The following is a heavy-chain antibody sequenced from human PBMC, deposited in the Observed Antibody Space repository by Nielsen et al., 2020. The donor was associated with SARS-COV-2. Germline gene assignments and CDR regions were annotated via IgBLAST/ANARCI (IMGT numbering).Heavy chain of an antibody. D-gene: IGHD6-6*01. V-gene: IGHV3-30*04. J-gene: IGHJ4*02. CDR2: ISYDGSNK. CDR3: AREGAARPGLGLGYFDY. Sequence: WIRQPPGKGLEWVAVISYDGSNKYYADSVKGRFTISRDNSKNTLYLQMNSLRAEDTAVYYCAREGAARPGLGLGYFDYWGQGTLVTVSS.